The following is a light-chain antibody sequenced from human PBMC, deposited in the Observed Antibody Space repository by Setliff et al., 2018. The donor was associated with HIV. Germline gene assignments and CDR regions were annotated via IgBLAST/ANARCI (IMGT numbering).Light chain of an antibody. J-gene: IGLJ1*01. Sequence: QSALTQPRSVSGSPGQSVTISCTGTSSDVGGYNYVSWYQQHPGKAPKLRIYDVSNRPSGVSNRFSGSKSGNTASLTISGLQAEDEADYYCSSYTSTSTLVVFGTGTKVTVL. CDR2: DVS. CDR3: SSYTSTSTLVV. V-gene: IGLV2-14*03. CDR1: SSDVGGYNY.